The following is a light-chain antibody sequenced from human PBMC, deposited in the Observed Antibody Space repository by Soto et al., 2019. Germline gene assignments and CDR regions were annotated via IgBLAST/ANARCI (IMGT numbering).Light chain of an antibody. J-gene: IGKJ1*01. CDR2: KAS. CDR3: QQDNSYSEA. CDR1: QTISSW. V-gene: IGKV1-5*03. Sequence: DIQITQSPSTLSGSVGERVTITCRASQTISSWLAWYQQKPGKAPKLLIYKASTLKSGVPSRFSGSGSGTEFTLTISSLQPDDFATYYCQQDNSYSEAFGQGTKVDI.